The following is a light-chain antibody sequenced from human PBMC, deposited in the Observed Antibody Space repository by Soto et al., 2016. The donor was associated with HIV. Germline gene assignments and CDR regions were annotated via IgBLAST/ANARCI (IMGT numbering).Light chain of an antibody. CDR2: ATS. CDR1: QGIKNE. CDR3: LQDYDRPYT. J-gene: IGKJ2*01. Sequence: AIQMTQSPSSLSASLGDRVTITCRASQGIKNELGWHQQKPGKAPKLLIYATSSLGGGVPSRFSGSGSGTDFTLTISSLQPEDSASYFXLQDYDRPYTFGQGTKLEIK. V-gene: IGKV1-6*01.